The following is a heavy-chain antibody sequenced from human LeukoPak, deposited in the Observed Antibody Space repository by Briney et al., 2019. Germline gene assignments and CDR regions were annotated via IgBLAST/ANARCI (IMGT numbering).Heavy chain of an antibody. CDR1: RFTFSSYS. Sequence: GGSLRLACAASRFTFSSYSMNWVRQAPGKGLEWVSYISSSSTIYYADSVKGRFTISRDNAKNSLYLQMNSLRDEDTAVYYCARVGSGSLTADYWGQGTLVTVSS. V-gene: IGHV3-48*02. J-gene: IGHJ4*02. CDR2: ISSSSTI. D-gene: IGHD1-26*01. CDR3: ARVGSGSLTADY.